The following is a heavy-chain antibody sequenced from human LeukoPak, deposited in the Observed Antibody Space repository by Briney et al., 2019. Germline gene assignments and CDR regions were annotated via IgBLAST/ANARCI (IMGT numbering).Heavy chain of an antibody. Sequence: SETLSLTCTVSGGSISSYYWSWIRQPPGKGLEWIGYIYYSGSTNYNPSLKSRVTMSVDTSKNQFSLKLSSVTAADTAVYYCARGGYYYDSSGYYKLDYWGQGTLVTVSS. V-gene: IGHV4-59*12. D-gene: IGHD3-22*01. CDR3: ARGGYYYDSSGYYKLDY. CDR1: GGSISSYY. J-gene: IGHJ4*02. CDR2: IYYSGST.